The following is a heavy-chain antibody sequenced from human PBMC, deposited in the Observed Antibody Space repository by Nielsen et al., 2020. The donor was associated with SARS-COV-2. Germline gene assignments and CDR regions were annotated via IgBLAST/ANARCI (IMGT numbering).Heavy chain of an antibody. CDR1: GFTFSSYG. CDR3: ARDYSRMVRGVIDY. D-gene: IGHD3-10*01. CDR2: IWYDGSNK. J-gene: IGHJ4*02. Sequence: GESLKISCAASGFTFSSYGMHWVRQAPGKGLEWVAVIWYDGSNKYYADSVKGRFTISRDNSKNTLYLQMNSLRAEGTAVYYCARDYSRMVRGVIDYWGQGTLVTVSS. V-gene: IGHV3-33*01.